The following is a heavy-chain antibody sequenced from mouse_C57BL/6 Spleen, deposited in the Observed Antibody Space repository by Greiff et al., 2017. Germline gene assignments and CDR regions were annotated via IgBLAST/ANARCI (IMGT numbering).Heavy chain of an antibody. CDR1: GFTFSDYG. J-gene: IGHJ2*01. CDR3: GRDRYDYLFDY. CDR2: ISSGSSTI. D-gene: IGHD2-4*01. V-gene: IGHV5-17*01. Sequence: EVKVVESGGGLVKPGGSLKLSCAASGFTFSDYGMHWVRQAPEKGLEWVAYISSGSSTIYYADTVTGRFTISRDNAKNTLFLQMTSLRSEDTAMYYCGRDRYDYLFDYWGQGTTLTVSS.